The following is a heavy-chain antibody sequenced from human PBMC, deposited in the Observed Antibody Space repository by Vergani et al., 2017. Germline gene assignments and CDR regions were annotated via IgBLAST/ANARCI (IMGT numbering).Heavy chain of an antibody. CDR1: GGSISSSSYY. CDR2: IYYSGST. D-gene: IGHD3-10*01. V-gene: IGHV4-39*07. J-gene: IGHJ5*02. CDR3: ARDRYYYGSGSLNWFDP. Sequence: QLQLQESGPGLVKPSETLSLTCTVSGGSISSSSYYGCWIRQPPGKGLEWIGSIYYSGSTYYNPSLKSRVTISVDTSKNQFSLKLSSVTAADTAVYYCARDRYYYGSGSLNWFDPWGQGTLVTVSS.